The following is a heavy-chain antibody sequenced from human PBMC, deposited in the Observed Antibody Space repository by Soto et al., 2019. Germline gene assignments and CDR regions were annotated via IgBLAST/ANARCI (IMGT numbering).Heavy chain of an antibody. CDR1: GGSMNSGNW. J-gene: IGHJ4*02. V-gene: IGHV4-4*02. CDR3: ARNMAREVTLDY. D-gene: IGHD3-10*01. Sequence: QVQLQESGPGLVKPSETLSLTCAISGGSMNSGNWWSWVRQPPGKGLEWIGEIYHTGSTSYNPSLKRRVTISVDKSKNQFSLKMKSVTAADTAVYYCARNMAREVTLDYWGQGTLVTVSS. CDR2: IYHTGST.